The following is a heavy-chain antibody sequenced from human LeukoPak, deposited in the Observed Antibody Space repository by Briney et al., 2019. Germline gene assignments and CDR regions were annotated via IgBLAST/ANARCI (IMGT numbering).Heavy chain of an antibody. J-gene: IGHJ1*01. CDR2: IFYSGST. Sequence: PSETLSLTCTVSGGSISSYYWSRIRQPPGKGLEWIGYIFYSGSTNYNPSLKSRVTISVDTSKNQFSLKLSSVTAADTAVCYCARMGRISGPFQHWGQGTLVTVSS. V-gene: IGHV4-59*01. CDR3: ARMGRISGPFQH. D-gene: IGHD6-25*01. CDR1: GGSISSYY.